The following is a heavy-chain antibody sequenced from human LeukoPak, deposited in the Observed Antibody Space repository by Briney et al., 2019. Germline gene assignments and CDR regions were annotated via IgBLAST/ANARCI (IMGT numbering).Heavy chain of an antibody. J-gene: IGHJ4*02. D-gene: IGHD4/OR15-4a*01. Sequence: GGSLRLSCTVSGFTVSANSMSWVRQAPGKGLEWVSFIYSGTTHYSDSVKGRFTISRDNSKNTLYLQMNSLRAEDAAVYYCARRAGAYSHPYDYWGQGTLVTVSS. V-gene: IGHV3-53*01. CDR2: IYSGTT. CDR3: ARRAGAYSHPYDY. CDR1: GFTVSANS.